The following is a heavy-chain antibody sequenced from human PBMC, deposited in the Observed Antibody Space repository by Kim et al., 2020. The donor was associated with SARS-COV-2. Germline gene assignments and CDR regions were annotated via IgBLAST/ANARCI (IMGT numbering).Heavy chain of an antibody. CDR2: IYYSGST. Sequence: SETLSLTCTVSGGSISSGGYYWSWIRQHPGKGLEWIGYIYYSGSTYYNPSLKSRVTISVDTSKNQFSLKLSSVTAADTAVYYCARDSGGYGDYWGQGTLVTVSS. V-gene: IGHV4-31*03. CDR3: ARDSGGYGDY. CDR1: GGSISSGGYY. J-gene: IGHJ4*02. D-gene: IGHD5-12*01.